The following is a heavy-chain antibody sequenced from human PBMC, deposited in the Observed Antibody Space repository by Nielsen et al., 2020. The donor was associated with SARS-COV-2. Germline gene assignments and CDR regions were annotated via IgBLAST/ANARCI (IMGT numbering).Heavy chain of an antibody. V-gene: IGHV3-30*04. CDR2: ISYDGSNK. D-gene: IGHD3-10*01. J-gene: IGHJ4*02. CDR3: ARGNKVLWFGELSYRPFDY. Sequence: PGKGLEWVAVISYDGSNKYYADSVKGRFTISRDNSKNTLYLQMNSLRAEDTAVYYCARGNKVLWFGELSYRPFDYWGQGTLVTVSS.